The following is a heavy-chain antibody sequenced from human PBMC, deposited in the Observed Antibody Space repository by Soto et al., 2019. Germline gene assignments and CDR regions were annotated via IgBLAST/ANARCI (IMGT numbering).Heavy chain of an antibody. J-gene: IGHJ4*02. CDR2: ISYDESKR. CDR3: AKDLGFGYYFDY. D-gene: IGHD5-18*01. Sequence: GGSLRLPCAASGFTFSSYDMHRVHQAPGKVLECVAVISYDESKRYYADSVKGRFTISRDKSKNPLYLQMSSLRAEDTAVYYCAKDLGFGYYFDYWGQGTLVTVSS. V-gene: IGHV3-30*18. CDR1: GFTFSSYD.